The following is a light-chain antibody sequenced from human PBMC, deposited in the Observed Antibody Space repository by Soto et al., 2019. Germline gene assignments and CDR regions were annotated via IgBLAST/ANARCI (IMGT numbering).Light chain of an antibody. CDR3: QQSYSTPLT. CDR1: QSISSY. V-gene: IGKV1-39*01. J-gene: IGKJ4*01. Sequence: DIQMTQSPSSLSASVGARVPITCRARQSISSYLNWYPQRPGKAPKLLIYAASSLQSGVPSRFSGSGSGTDFTLTISSLQPEDFATYYCQQSYSTPLTFGGGTKVDI. CDR2: AAS.